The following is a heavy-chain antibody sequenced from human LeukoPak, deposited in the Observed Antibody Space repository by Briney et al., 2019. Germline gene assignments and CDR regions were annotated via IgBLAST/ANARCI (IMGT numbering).Heavy chain of an antibody. V-gene: IGHV3-20*04. CDR3: ARGLDPFYYYASSGPTAGYMDV. J-gene: IGHJ6*03. Sequence: GGSLRLSCAASGFTFDDYGRSWGRQAPGKGLEWVCGINWNGGTICYPDSVKGRFTISRDNAKNSLYLQMNSLRADDTALYYCARGLDPFYYYASSGPTAGYMDVWGKGTTVTVSS. CDR1: GFTFDDYG. CDR2: INWNGGTI. D-gene: IGHD3-22*01.